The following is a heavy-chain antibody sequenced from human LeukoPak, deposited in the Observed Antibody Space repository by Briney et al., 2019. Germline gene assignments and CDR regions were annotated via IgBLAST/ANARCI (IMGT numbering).Heavy chain of an antibody. J-gene: IGHJ4*02. Sequence: GASVKVSCKASGYTFTNYDINWVRQASGQGLEWMGWMNPNSGSTGSAQKFQGRVTMTSNTSISTAYMELSSLRSEDTAVYYCARGLRREQQLLRAFDYWGQGTPVTVSS. CDR2: MNPNSGST. CDR3: ARGLRREQQLLRAFDY. V-gene: IGHV1-8*01. CDR1: GYTFTNYD. D-gene: IGHD6-13*01.